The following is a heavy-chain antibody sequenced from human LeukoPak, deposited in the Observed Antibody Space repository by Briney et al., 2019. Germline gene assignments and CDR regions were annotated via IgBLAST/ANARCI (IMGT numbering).Heavy chain of an antibody. CDR3: AREGGYCSSTSCSNDAFDI. D-gene: IGHD2-2*01. CDR2: INAGNGNT. CDR1: GYTFTSYA. J-gene: IGHJ3*02. Sequence: GASVKVSCKASGYTFTSYAMHWVRQAPGQRLEWMGWINAGNGNTKYSQKFQGRVTITRDTSASTAYMELSSLRSEDTAVYYCAREGGYCSSTSCSNDAFDIWGQGTMVTVSS. V-gene: IGHV1-3*01.